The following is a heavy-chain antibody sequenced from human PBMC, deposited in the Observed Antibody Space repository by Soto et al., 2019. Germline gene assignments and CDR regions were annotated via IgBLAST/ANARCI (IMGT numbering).Heavy chain of an antibody. D-gene: IGHD2-15*01. CDR3: ARWGGCSGGSCYFDY. CDR1: GGSISSYY. J-gene: IGHJ4*02. Sequence: SETLSLSCTVSGGSISSYYWSWIRQPPGKGLEWIGYIYYSGSTNYNPSLKSRVTISVDTSKNQFSLKLSSVTAADTAVYYCARWGGCSGGSCYFDYWGQGTLVTVSS. CDR2: IYYSGST. V-gene: IGHV4-59*08.